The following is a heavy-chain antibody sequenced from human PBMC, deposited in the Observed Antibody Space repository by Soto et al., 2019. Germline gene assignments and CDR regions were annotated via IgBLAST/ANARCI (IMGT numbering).Heavy chain of an antibody. J-gene: IGHJ4*02. D-gene: IGHD1-26*01. V-gene: IGHV3-48*02. Sequence: EVQLVESGGGLVQPGGSLRLSCAASGFTFSSYSMNWVRQAPGKGLEWVSYISSSSSTIYYAVSVKGRFTLSRDNAKNSLYLQMNRLRDEETAVYYCASGEHLWNFDYWGQGTLVTVSS. CDR1: GFTFSSYS. CDR2: ISSSSSTI. CDR3: ASGEHLWNFDY.